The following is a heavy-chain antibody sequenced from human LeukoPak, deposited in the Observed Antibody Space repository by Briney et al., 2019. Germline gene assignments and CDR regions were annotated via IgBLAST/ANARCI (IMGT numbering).Heavy chain of an antibody. CDR1: GYTFTSYG. Sequence: ASVRVSCKASGYTFTSYGISWVRQAPGQGLEWMGWISVYNGNTNYAQKFQGRVTMTTDTSTNTAYMELRSLRSDDTAVYYCARDSFMIVVTKPDYWGQGTLVTVSS. V-gene: IGHV1-18*01. CDR3: ARDSFMIVVTKPDY. J-gene: IGHJ4*02. CDR2: ISVYNGNT. D-gene: IGHD3-22*01.